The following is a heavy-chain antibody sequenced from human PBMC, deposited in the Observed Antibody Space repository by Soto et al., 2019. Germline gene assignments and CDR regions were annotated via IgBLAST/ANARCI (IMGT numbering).Heavy chain of an antibody. CDR2: IIPIFGTT. J-gene: IGHJ4*02. Sequence: SVKVSWKASGGTFSSYAISWVRQAPGQGLEWMGGIIPIFGTTNYAQKFQGRVTITADESTSTAYMELSSLRSEDTAVYYCASGYDYGDYYLDYWGQGTLVTVSS. CDR3: ASGYDYGDYYLDY. D-gene: IGHD4-17*01. CDR1: GGTFSSYA. V-gene: IGHV1-69*13.